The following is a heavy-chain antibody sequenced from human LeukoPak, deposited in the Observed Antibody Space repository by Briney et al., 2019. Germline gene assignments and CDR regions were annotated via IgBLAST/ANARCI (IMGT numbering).Heavy chain of an antibody. J-gene: IGHJ3*02. D-gene: IGHD3-22*01. CDR1: GYTFTGHL. CDR2: INPNNGGT. CDR3: ARDYYDSSGQGTFDI. Sequence: AASVKVSCKASGYTFTGHLMHWVRQAPGQGLEWMGWINPNNGGTNLAQKFQGRVTLTRDTSISTMYMELSRLRSDDTAVYYCARDYYDSSGQGTFDIWGQGTMVTVSS. V-gene: IGHV1-2*02.